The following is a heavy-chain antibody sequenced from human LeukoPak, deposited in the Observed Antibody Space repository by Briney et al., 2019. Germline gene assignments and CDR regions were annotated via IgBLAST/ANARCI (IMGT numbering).Heavy chain of an antibody. D-gene: IGHD3-22*01. J-gene: IGHJ4*02. CDR2: ISSSSSTI. CDR1: GFTFSSYS. CDR3: ARDLYRIVVVPHYFDY. Sequence: GGSLRLSCAASGFTFSSYSMNWVRQAPGKGLEWVSYISSSSSTIYYADSVKGRFTISRDNAKNSLYLQMNSLRAEDTAVYYCARDLYRIVVVPHYFDYWGQGTLVTVSS. V-gene: IGHV3-48*04.